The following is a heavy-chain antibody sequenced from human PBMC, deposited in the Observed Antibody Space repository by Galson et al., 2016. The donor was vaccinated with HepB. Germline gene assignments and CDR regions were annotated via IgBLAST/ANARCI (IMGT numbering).Heavy chain of an antibody. Sequence: SVKVSCKASGCTFTRYYMHWVRQAPGQGLEWMGIINPSFCSTSYAQTLQGRVTMTRDTSTSTVYMEVSSLRSEDTAVYYWARDPGDGYNLPYDYWGQGTLVTVSS. D-gene: IGHD5-24*01. V-gene: IGHV1-46*01. J-gene: IGHJ4*02. CDR3: ARDPGDGYNLPYDY. CDR1: GCTFTRYY. CDR2: INPSFCST.